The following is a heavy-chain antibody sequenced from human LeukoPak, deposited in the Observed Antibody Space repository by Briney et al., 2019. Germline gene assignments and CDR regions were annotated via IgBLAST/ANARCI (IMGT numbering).Heavy chain of an antibody. J-gene: IGHJ4*02. Sequence: SKTLSLTCTVSGGSIRSSYYYWGWIRQPPGKGLEWIGSIYDSGSTYYNPSLKSRVTISVDTSKNQFSLKLNSVTAADTAVYYCAREQARYYYDSSGTPLRYFDYWGQGTLVTVSS. V-gene: IGHV4-39*02. D-gene: IGHD3-22*01. CDR2: IYDSGST. CDR1: GGSIRSSYYY. CDR3: AREQARYYYDSSGTPLRYFDY.